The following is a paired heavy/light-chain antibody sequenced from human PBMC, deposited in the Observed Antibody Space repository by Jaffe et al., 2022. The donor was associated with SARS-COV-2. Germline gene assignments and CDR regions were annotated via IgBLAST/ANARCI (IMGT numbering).Light chain of an antibody. CDR3: QGHNNWPRYT. Sequence: VMTQSPSTLSVSPGERATLSCRASQSVSSDLAWYQQKPGQAPRLLIYGASTRATGTPARFSGSGSGTEFTLTISSLQSEDFAVYYCQGHNNWPRYTFGQGTKLEIK. J-gene: IGKJ2*01. CDR1: QSVSSD. CDR2: GAS. V-gene: IGKV3-15*01.
Heavy chain of an antibody. V-gene: IGHV1-18*01. Sequence: QVHLVQSGPEVKKPGASVKVSCQTSGYAFINFGITWVRQAPGQGLEWMGWINPKNDDTTYEQEFQGRVTMTTDTSTSTVYMELRNLRSDDTAVYYCARYGDCGRISCPFDYWGQGTLVTVSS. CDR2: INPKNDDT. CDR1: GYAFINFG. J-gene: IGHJ4*02. CDR3: ARYGDCGRISCPFDY. D-gene: IGHD2-21*01.